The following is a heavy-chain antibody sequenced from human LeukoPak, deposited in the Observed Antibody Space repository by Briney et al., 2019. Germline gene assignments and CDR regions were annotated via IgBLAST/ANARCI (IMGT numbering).Heavy chain of an antibody. D-gene: IGHD2-2*01. CDR1: GFTFSSYW. Sequence: GGSLRLSCAASGFTFSSYWMSWVRQAPGKGLEWVANIKQDGSEKYYVDSVKGRFTISRDNAKNSQYLQMNSLRAEDTAVYYCARELGYCSSTSCYADAFDIWGQGTMVTVSS. J-gene: IGHJ3*02. V-gene: IGHV3-7*01. CDR3: ARELGYCSSTSCYADAFDI. CDR2: IKQDGSEK.